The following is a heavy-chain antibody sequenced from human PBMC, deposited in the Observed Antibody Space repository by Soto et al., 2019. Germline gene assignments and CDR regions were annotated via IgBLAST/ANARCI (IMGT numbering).Heavy chain of an antibody. J-gene: IGHJ6*02. CDR3: ARDRVGYDFWSGSNYGMDV. D-gene: IGHD3-3*01. Sequence: AASVKVSCKASGYTFTSYAMHWVRQAPGQRLEWMGWINAGNGNTKYSQKFQGRVTITRDTSASTAYMELSSLRSEDTAVYYCARDRVGYDFWSGSNYGMDVWGQGTTVTVSS. CDR1: GYTFTSYA. CDR2: INAGNGNT. V-gene: IGHV1-3*01.